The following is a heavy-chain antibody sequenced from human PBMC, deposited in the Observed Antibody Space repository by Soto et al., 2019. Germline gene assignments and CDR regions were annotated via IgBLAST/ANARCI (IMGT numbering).Heavy chain of an antibody. J-gene: IGHJ6*02. CDR3: VKPAVVWFRVETSYFRYGMDV. V-gene: IGHV3-30*18. Sequence: QVQLVEPGGGVVQPGNSLSLYCAASGFIFSSFGIDWVRQAPGKGLEWLTVISYDVRNKLYADYLKGRFTISRYNSKNTLLLQMNSLRAEDTAVYYCVKPAVVWFRVETSYFRYGMDVWGQVTTVTVSS. CDR2: ISYDVRNK. D-gene: IGHD3-9*01. CDR1: GFIFSSFG.